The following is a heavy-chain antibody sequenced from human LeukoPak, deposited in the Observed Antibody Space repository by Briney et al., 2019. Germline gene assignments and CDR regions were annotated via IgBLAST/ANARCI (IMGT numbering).Heavy chain of an antibody. D-gene: IGHD3-10*01. CDR2: ISSSSYI. CDR3: ARDLRSGSYPDAFDI. Sequence: GGSLRLSCAASGFTFSSYSMNWVRQAPGKGLEWVSSISSSSYIYYADSVKGRFTISRDNAKNSLYLQMNSLRAEDTAVYYCARDLRSGSYPDAFDIWGQGTMVTVSS. J-gene: IGHJ3*02. V-gene: IGHV3-21*01. CDR1: GFTFSSYS.